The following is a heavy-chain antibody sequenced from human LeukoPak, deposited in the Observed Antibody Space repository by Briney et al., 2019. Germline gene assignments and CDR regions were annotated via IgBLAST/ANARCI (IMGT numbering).Heavy chain of an antibody. D-gene: IGHD6-19*01. J-gene: IGHJ4*02. Sequence: PSETLSLTCTVSGGSISSRHYCWSWKPQSPGLDLEWIGEINHGGSTTYNPSLQSRVTMSVDASTNQISLKMTSVTAAYTAIYYCARHTWQWLPFDDWGQGPQFTISS. CDR2: INHGGST. V-gene: IGHV4-39*07. CDR3: ARHTWQWLPFDD. CDR1: GGSISSRHYC.